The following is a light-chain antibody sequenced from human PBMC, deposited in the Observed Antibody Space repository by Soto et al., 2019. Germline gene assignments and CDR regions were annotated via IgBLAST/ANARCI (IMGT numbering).Light chain of an antibody. J-gene: IGKJ1*01. Sequence: EVVMTQSPATLSVSPGERVTLSCRASQSINAHLAWYQQKPCQAPRLLIHGASTRATGIPARFSGSGFGTEFVLTISSLQSEDFAVYYCQQYNTWLWTFGQGTKVEIQ. CDR2: GAS. V-gene: IGKV3-15*01. CDR3: QQYNTWLWT. CDR1: QSINAH.